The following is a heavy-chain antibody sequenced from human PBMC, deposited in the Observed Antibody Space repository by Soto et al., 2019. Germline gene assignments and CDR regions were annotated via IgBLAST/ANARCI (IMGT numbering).Heavy chain of an antibody. J-gene: IGHJ5*02. CDR3: ARHEDYYDSSVRKNWCDP. D-gene: IGHD3-22*01. Sequence: TLSLTCTLSGGSITRSRYYWGWIRPPPGKGLEWIGSIYYSGSTYYNPSLKSRVTISVDTSKNQFALKLISVTAADTAVYYCARHEDYYDSSVRKNWCDPWGQGTLITVS. CDR2: IYYSGST. V-gene: IGHV4-39*01. CDR1: GGSITRSRYY.